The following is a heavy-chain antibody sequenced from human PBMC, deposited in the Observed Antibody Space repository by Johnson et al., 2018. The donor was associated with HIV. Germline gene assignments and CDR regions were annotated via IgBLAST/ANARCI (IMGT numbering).Heavy chain of an antibody. CDR3: AREMAWEDAFDI. Sequence: VHLVESGGVVVQPGGSLRLSCAASGFAFDDYTMHWVRQAPGKGLEWVSLISWDGGSTYYADSVKGRFTISRDNSKNSLYLQMNSLRTEDTALYYCAREMAWEDAFDIWGQGTMVTVS. V-gene: IGHV3-43*01. J-gene: IGHJ3*02. CDR1: GFAFDDYT. CDR2: ISWDGGST. D-gene: IGHD5-24*01.